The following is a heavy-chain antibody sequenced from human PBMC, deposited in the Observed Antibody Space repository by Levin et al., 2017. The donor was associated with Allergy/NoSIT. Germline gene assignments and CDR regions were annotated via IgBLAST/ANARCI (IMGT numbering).Heavy chain of an antibody. CDR1: GGTLSNNA. J-gene: IGHJ3*01. V-gene: IGHV1-69*06. CDR3: ARDGGREGSWPYEACEF. D-gene: IGHD6-13*01. Sequence: GGSLRLSCKAFGGTLSNNAISWVRQAPGQGLEWMGGIIPMFGKATYAQQFQGRVTITADKSTSTAYMQRGGLRSEDTAVYFCARDGGREGSWPYEACEFWGQGTVVAVSS. CDR2: IIPMFGKA.